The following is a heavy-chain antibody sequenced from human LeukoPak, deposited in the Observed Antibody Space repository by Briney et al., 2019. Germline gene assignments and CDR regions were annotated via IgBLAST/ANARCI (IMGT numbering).Heavy chain of an antibody. CDR2: TRNKANSYSI. CDR1: GFTFSDHY. Sequence: GGSLRLSCAASGFTFSDHYMDWVRQAPGKGLEWVARTRNKANSYSIEYAASVNGRFTISRDDSKNSVYLQRNSLKIEDTAVYYCARGHKGFDYWGQGTLVTVSA. J-gene: IGHJ4*02. V-gene: IGHV3-72*01. CDR3: ARGHKGFDY.